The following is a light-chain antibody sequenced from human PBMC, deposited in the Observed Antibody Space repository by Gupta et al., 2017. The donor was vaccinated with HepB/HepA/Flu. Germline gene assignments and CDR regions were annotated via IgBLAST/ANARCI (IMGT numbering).Light chain of an antibody. Sequence: DIVLTQSPATLSLSPGERATLSCRASQSVSSYLAWYQQKPGQAPRLLIYDASNRATGIPARFRGSGSGTDFTLTISSLEPEDFAVYYCHQRSNWPPGFTFGPGTKVDIK. CDR2: DAS. CDR3: HQRSNWPPGFT. J-gene: IGKJ3*01. CDR1: QSVSSY. V-gene: IGKV3-11*01.